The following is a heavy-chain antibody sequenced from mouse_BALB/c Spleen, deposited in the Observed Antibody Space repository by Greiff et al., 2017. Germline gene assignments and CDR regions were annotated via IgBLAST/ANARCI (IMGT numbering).Heavy chain of an antibody. CDR1: GYAFTNYL. CDR3: ARGDSSYYAMDY. D-gene: IGHD1-1*01. Sequence: VQLQQSGAELVRPGTSVKVSCKASGYAFTNYLIEWVKQRPGQGLEWIGVINPGSGGTNYNEKFKGKATLTADKSSSTAYMQLSSLTSDDSAVYFCARGDSSYYAMDYWGQGTSVTVSS. V-gene: IGHV1-54*03. CDR2: INPGSGGT. J-gene: IGHJ4*01.